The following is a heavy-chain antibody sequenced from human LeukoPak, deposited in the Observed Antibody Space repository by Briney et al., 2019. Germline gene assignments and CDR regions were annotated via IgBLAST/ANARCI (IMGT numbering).Heavy chain of an antibody. J-gene: IGHJ6*02. V-gene: IGHV3-48*03. CDR3: ARAISGLYGMDV. Sequence: GGSLRLSCAASGFTFSSYEMNWVRQAPGKGLEWVSYISSSGSIIYYADFVKGRFTISRDNAKNSLYLQMNSLRAEDTAVYYCARAISGLYGMDVWGQGTTVTVSS. CDR2: ISSSGSII. D-gene: IGHD1-14*01. CDR1: GFTFSSYE.